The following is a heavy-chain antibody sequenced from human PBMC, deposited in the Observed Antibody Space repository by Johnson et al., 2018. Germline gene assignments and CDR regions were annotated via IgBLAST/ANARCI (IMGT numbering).Heavy chain of an antibody. Sequence: QVQLQESGAEVKKPGASVKVSCKASGYTFTSYDINWVRQATGQGLEWMGWMNPNSGNTGYAQKFQGRVTMTRNTSISTAYMELRSLRSEDTAVYYCARDGDPAAANDAFDIWGQGTMVTVSS. CDR3: ARDGDPAAANDAFDI. D-gene: IGHD6-13*01. CDR1: GYTFTSYD. CDR2: MNPNSGNT. J-gene: IGHJ3*02. V-gene: IGHV1-8*01.